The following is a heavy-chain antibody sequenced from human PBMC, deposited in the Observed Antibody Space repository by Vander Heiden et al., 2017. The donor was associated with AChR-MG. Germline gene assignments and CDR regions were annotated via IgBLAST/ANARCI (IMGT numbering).Heavy chain of an antibody. CDR2: IIPIFGRA. V-gene: IGHV1-69*01. J-gene: IGHJ6*03. CDR3: ARGYCSGGSCPYYYYMDV. CDR1: GGTFSGYV. Sequence: QVQLVQSGAEVKKPGSSVKVSCKSSGGTFSGYVIGWVRQAPGQGLEWMGGIIPIFGRANYAQKFQGRVTITADESTSTAYMELSSLRSEDTAVYYCARGYCSGGSCPYYYYMDVWGKGTTVTVSS. D-gene: IGHD2-15*01.